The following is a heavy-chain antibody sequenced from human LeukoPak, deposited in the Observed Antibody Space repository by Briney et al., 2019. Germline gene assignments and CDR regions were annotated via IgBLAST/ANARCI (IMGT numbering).Heavy chain of an antibody. CDR2: IYYSGST. CDR3: ARQTRDGYNVFDY. D-gene: IGHD5-24*01. CDR1: GFTVSSNY. Sequence: GSLRLSCAASGFTVSSNYMSWVRQAPGKGLEWIGSIYYSGSTYYNPSPKSRVTISVDTSKNQFSLKLSSVTAADTAVFYCARQTRDGYNVFDYWGQGTLVTVSS. J-gene: IGHJ4*02. V-gene: IGHV4-39*01.